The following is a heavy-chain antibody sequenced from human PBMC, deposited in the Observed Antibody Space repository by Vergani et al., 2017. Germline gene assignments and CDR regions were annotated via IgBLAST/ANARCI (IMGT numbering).Heavy chain of an antibody. CDR1: GGSISSGGYY. V-gene: IGHV4-31*03. CDR2: IYYSGHP. CDR3: ARVDSSRRYYYGMDV. J-gene: IGHJ6*02. D-gene: IGHD6-13*01. Sequence: QVQLQESGPGLVKPSQTLSLTCTVPGGSISSGGYYWSWIRQHPGKGLGWIGYIYYSGHPHYNPSVKSRVPISVDTSKNQFSLKLSSVTAADTAVYYCARVDSSRRYYYGMDVWGQGTTVTVSS.